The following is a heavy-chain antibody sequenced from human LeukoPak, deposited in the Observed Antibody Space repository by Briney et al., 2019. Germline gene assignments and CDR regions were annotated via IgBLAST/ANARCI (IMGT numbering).Heavy chain of an antibody. D-gene: IGHD3-22*01. J-gene: IGHJ4*02. Sequence: RSSETLSLTCTVSGGSISSSYWSWIRQPPGKGLEWIGYIYTSGSTNYNPSLKSRVTISVDTSKNQFSLKLNSVTAADTAVYYCARLHSYDSSGYYLPYYFDYWGQGTLVTVSS. CDR2: IYTSGST. V-gene: IGHV4-4*09. CDR3: ARLHSYDSSGYYLPYYFDY. CDR1: GGSISSSY.